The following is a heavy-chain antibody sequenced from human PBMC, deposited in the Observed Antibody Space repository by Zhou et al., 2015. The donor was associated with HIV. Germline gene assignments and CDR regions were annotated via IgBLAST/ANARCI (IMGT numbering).Heavy chain of an antibody. J-gene: IGHJ4*02. CDR2: IIPIFGTA. Sequence: QVQLVQSGAEVKKPGSSVRVSCKSSGGSFSDHRISWVRQAPGQGLEWMGGIIPIFGTANYAQKFQGRVTITADESTSTAYMELRTLRSDDTAVYYCARGSEQQLGRYYFDYWGQGTLVTVSS. D-gene: IGHD6-13*01. V-gene: IGHV1-69*01. CDR3: ARGSEQQLGRYYFDY. CDR1: GGSFSDHR.